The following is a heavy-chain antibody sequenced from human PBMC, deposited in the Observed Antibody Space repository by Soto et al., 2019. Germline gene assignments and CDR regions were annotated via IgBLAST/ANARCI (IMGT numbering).Heavy chain of an antibody. V-gene: IGHV1-69*01. CDR2: FIPIFVSA. CDR3: ARDVSSDTTGFRGYDL. CDR1: GGTVSSYA. J-gene: IGHJ4*02. Sequence: QLHLVQSGAEVKKAGSSVKVSCKASGGTVSSYAITWVRQAPGKGLEWMGVFIPIFVSAHYAPKFQGRITITADESTSTAYMELSGLTSEDTAIYYCARDVSSDTTGFRGYDLWGQGTQVNVSS. D-gene: IGHD3-10*01.